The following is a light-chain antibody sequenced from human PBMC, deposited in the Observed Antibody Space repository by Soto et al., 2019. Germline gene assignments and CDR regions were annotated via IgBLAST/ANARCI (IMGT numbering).Light chain of an antibody. CDR2: GAS. CDR3: QQHNIWPPIT. V-gene: IGKV3-15*01. J-gene: IGKJ5*01. CDR1: QSVSSN. Sequence: EIVMTQSPATLSVSPGERATLSCWASQSVSSNLAWYQQKPGQAPRLLIYGASTRATGIPARFSGSGSGTQFTLTISSLQSEDFAVYYCQQHNIWPPITFGQGTRLEIK.